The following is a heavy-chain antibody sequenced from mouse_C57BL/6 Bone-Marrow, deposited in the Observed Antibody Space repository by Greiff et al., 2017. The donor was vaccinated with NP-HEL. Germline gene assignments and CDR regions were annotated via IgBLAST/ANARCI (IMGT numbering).Heavy chain of an antibody. CDR1: GYTFTSYW. CDR2: IHPSGGDT. V-gene: IGHV1-74*01. Sequence: QVQLQQSGADLVKPGASVKLSCKASGYTFTSYWMHWVKQRPGQGLEWIGRIHPSGGDTYYNQKFKGKATLTADKSSSTAYMQLSSLTSEDSAVYYCAIMGCFAMEYWGQGASVTVSS. J-gene: IGHJ4*01. CDR3: AIMGCFAMEY.